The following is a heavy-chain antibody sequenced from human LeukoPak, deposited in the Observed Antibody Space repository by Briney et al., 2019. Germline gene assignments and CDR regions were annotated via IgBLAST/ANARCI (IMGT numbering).Heavy chain of an antibody. J-gene: IGHJ4*02. CDR2: ISYDGSNK. D-gene: IGHD6-13*01. CDR1: GFTFRSYG. Sequence: GGSLRLSCVGSGFTFRSYGMHWVRQAPGKGLEWVAVISYDGSNKYYADSVKGRFTISRDNSKNTLYLQMNSLRAEDTAVYYCARDIAAAGPSASGYYFDYWGQGTLVTVSS. CDR3: ARDIAAAGPSASGYYFDY. V-gene: IGHV3-30*03.